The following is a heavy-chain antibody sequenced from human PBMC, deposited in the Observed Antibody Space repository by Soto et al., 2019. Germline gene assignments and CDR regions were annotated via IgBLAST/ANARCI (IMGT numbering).Heavy chain of an antibody. D-gene: IGHD6-13*01. CDR3: ARDRSGIAGSNWFDP. CDR2: IIPIFGTA. J-gene: IGHJ5*02. Sequence: AASVKVFRKASGGTFSSYAISWVRQAPGQGLEWMGGIIPIFGTANYAQKFQGRVTITADESTSTAYTELSSLRSEDTAVYYCARDRSGIAGSNWFDPWGQGTLVTVSS. V-gene: IGHV1-69*13. CDR1: GGTFSSYA.